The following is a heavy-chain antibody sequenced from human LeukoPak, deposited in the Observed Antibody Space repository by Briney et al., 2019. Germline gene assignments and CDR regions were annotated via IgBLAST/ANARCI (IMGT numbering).Heavy chain of an antibody. Sequence: GGSLRLSCATSGFSFSSYWMSWFRQAPGKGLEWVASIKQDGSEKYYVDSVKGRFTISRDSAKNSLYLQMNNLRAEDTAVYYCARALDSSSSRYQAFEYWGQGTPVTVS. D-gene: IGHD2-2*01. J-gene: IGHJ4*02. CDR2: IKQDGSEK. CDR1: GFSFSSYW. V-gene: IGHV3-7*01. CDR3: ARALDSSSSRYQAFEY.